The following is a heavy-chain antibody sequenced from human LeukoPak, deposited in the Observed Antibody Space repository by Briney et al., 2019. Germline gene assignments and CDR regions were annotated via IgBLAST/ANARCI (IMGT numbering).Heavy chain of an antibody. J-gene: IGHJ6*03. D-gene: IGHD6-19*01. Sequence: SETLSLTCTVSGGSISSYYWSWIRQPAGKGLEWIGRIYTSGSTNYNPSLKSRVTMSVDTSKDQFSLKLSSVTAADTAVCYCAREGSGWYYYYYMDVWGKGTTVTVSS. V-gene: IGHV4-4*07. CDR3: AREGSGWYYYYYMDV. CDR2: IYTSGST. CDR1: GGSISSYY.